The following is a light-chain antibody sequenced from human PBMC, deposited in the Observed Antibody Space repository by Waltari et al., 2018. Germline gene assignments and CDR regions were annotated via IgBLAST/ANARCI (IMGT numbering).Light chain of an antibody. Sequence: QSALTQPPSATGSPGQSVTISCTGGRWDVGAYRYVSWYQQHPGRAPKVIMFGVDKWPSGVPDRVSGSKSGTTASLTISGLKLEDEADYYCTSYGGTNNFLFGSGTKVTV. CDR2: GVD. V-gene: IGLV2-8*01. CDR3: TSYGGTNNFL. CDR1: RWDVGAYRY. J-gene: IGLJ1*01.